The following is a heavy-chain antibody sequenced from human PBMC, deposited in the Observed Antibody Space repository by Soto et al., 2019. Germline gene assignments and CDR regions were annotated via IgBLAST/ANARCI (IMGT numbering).Heavy chain of an antibody. J-gene: IGHJ4*02. Sequence: PGGSLRLSCAASGFTFSSYSMNWVRQAPGKGLEWVSSISGSSSYIYYADSVKGRFTISRDNAKNSLYLQMNSLRAEDTAVYYCARGCLSYSSSYGYWGQGTLVTVSS. D-gene: IGHD6-6*01. V-gene: IGHV3-21*01. CDR1: GFTFSSYS. CDR3: ARGCLSYSSSYGY. CDR2: ISGSSSYI.